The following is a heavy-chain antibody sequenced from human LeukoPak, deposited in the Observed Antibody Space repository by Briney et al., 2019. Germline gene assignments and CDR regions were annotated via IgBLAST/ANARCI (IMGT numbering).Heavy chain of an antibody. D-gene: IGHD3-22*01. J-gene: IGHJ4*02. CDR1: GGTFSMYG. CDR3: AREWDYDTSGYYYYY. V-gene: IGHV1-69*13. Sequence: GASVKVSCKASGGTFSMYGISWVRQAPGQGLEWMGGIIPLFGTANYAQKFQGRVTITADESTSTAYMELSSLRSEDTAVYYCAREWDYDTSGYYYYYWGQGTLVTVSS. CDR2: IIPLFGTA.